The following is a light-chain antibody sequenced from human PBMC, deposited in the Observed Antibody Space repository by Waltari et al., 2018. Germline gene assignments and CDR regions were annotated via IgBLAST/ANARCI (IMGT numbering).Light chain of an antibody. Sequence: QSALTQPPSVSGSPGKSVTISCTATISDVGNSNRVYRYQQSPGTAPKLRIYDVTNRPSVVPVRFSGSKSGNPASLTISGLQAEDEADYYCSSPTTSITWVFGGGTKLTVL. V-gene: IGLV2-18*02. CDR3: SSPTTSITWV. CDR1: ISDVGNSNR. J-gene: IGLJ3*02. CDR2: DVT.